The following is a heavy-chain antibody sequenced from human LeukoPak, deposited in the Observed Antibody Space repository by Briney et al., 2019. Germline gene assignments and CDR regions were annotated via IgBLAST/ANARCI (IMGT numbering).Heavy chain of an antibody. CDR1: GFTFSSYS. Sequence: GSLRLSCAASGFTFSSYSMNWVRQAPGKGLEWVSSISSSSYIYYADSVKGRFTISRDNAKNSLYLQMNSLRAEDTAVYYCARPHYCSSTSCYLLYYGMDVWGQGTTVTVSS. J-gene: IGHJ6*02. CDR2: ISSSSYI. D-gene: IGHD2-2*01. V-gene: IGHV3-21*01. CDR3: ARPHYCSSTSCYLLYYGMDV.